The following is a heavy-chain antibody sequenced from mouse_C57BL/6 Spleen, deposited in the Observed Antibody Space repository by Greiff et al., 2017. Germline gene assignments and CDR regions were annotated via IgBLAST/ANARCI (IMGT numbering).Heavy chain of an antibody. D-gene: IGHD1-1*01. V-gene: IGHV1-72*01. CDR2: IDPNSGGT. CDR3: ASEDNYGTWFAY. Sequence: VQLQQPGAELVRPGASVKLSCKASGYTFTSYWMHWVKQRPGRGLEWIGRIDPNSGGTKYNAKFKGKATMTVDNTSSPAYMQLRSLTSEDSAVDDCASEDNYGTWFAYWGQGTLVTVSA. CDR1: GYTFTSYW. J-gene: IGHJ3*01.